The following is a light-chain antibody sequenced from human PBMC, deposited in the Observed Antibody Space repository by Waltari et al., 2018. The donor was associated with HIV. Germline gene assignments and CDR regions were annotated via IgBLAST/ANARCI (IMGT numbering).Light chain of an antibody. V-gene: IGKV1-39*01. CDR2: AAS. CDR3: QQSYSTREFT. CDR1: QSISNY. Sequence: DIQMTQSPSSLSASVGDRVTITYRSSQSISNYLNWYQQKPGKAPKLLIYAASSLQSGVPSRFSGSGSGTDFTLTISSLQPEDFATYYCQQSYSTREFTFGPGTKVDIK. J-gene: IGKJ3*01.